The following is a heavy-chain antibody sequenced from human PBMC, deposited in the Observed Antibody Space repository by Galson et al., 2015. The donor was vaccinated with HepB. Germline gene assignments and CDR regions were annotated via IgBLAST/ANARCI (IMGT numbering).Heavy chain of an antibody. V-gene: IGHV3-30-3*01. CDR2: ISYDGSNK. J-gene: IGHJ4*02. CDR1: GFTFSSYA. Sequence: SLRLSCAASGFTFSSYAMHWVRQAPGKGLEWVAVISYDGSNKYYAGSVKGRFTISRDNSKNTLYLQMNSLRAEDTTVYYCARGSVGAVSYYFDYWGQGTLVTVSS. D-gene: IGHD1-26*01. CDR3: ARGSVGAVSYYFDY.